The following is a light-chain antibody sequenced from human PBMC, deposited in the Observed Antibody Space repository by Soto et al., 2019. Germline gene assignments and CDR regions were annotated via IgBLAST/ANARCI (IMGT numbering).Light chain of an antibody. CDR2: RND. CDR3: AAWDDRRDGPI. CDR1: TSNIGSNY. V-gene: IGLV1-47*01. Sequence: QSVLTQPPSASGTPGQRVTISCSGSTSNIGSNYVYWYQQLPGTAPKLLIYRNDQRPSGVPDRFSGSKSGTSASLAISGLRSEDEADYHCAAWDDRRDGPIFGAGTKVTVL. J-gene: IGLJ1*01.